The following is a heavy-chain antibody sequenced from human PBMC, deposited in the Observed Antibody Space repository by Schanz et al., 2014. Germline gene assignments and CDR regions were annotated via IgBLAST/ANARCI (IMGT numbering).Heavy chain of an antibody. J-gene: IGHJ4*02. CDR3: ASSGAGYSSSGDFDY. CDR2: ISPYTGNT. CDR1: GYTFISYG. D-gene: IGHD6-13*01. Sequence: QVQLVQSGAEVKKPGASVKVSCKASGYTFISYGIKWVRQAPGQGLEWVGWISPYTGNTHYFDKMEGRVTMTTDTSTSTAYMELRSLRSDDTAMYYGASSGAGYSSSGDFDYWGQGTLVTVSS. V-gene: IGHV1-18*01.